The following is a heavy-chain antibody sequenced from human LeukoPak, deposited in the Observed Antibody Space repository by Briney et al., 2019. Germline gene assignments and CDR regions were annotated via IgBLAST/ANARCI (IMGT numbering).Heavy chain of an antibody. CDR2: IDLDGTEK. J-gene: IGHJ4*02. Sequence: GGSLRLSCAASGFTSSNYWMSWVRQARGKGLEWVANIDLDGTEKHSVDSVKGRFTISRDNAKNTVYLQMNGLRVEDTAVYYCARSRGCRGTGCLGVYYFEYWGQGTRVTVSS. CDR1: GFTSSNYW. CDR3: ARSRGCRGTGCLGVYYFEY. V-gene: IGHV3-7*01. D-gene: IGHD2-2*01.